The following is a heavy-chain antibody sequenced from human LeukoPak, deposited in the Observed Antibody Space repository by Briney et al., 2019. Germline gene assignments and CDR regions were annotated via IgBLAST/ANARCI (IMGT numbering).Heavy chain of an antibody. Sequence: AASVKVSCKASGYTFTGYYMHWGRQAPGQGLEWMGWINPNSGGTNYAQKFQGRVTMTRDTSISTAYMELSRLRSDDTAVYYCARDTVFRVVPAAQFDYWGQGTLVTVSS. J-gene: IGHJ4*02. V-gene: IGHV1-2*02. D-gene: IGHD2-2*01. CDR3: ARDTVFRVVPAAQFDY. CDR2: INPNSGGT. CDR1: GYTFTGYY.